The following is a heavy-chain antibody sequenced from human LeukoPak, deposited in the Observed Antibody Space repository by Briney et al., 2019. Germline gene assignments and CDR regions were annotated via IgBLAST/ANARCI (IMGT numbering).Heavy chain of an antibody. D-gene: IGHD2-2*01. CDR1: GGSISSGGYY. J-gene: IGHJ5*02. CDR2: IYYSGST. Sequence: SSETLSLTCTVSGGSISSGGYYWSWIRQHPGKGLEWIGYIYYSGSTYYNPSLKSRVTISVDTSKNQFSLKLSSVTAADTAMYYCARVEVVGPPTLNWFDPWGQGTLVTVSS. V-gene: IGHV4-31*03. CDR3: ARVEVVGPPTLNWFDP.